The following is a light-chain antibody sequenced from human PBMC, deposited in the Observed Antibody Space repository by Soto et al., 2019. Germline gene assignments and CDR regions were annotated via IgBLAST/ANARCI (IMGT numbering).Light chain of an antibody. J-gene: IGKJ1*01. V-gene: IGKV1-5*03. CDR1: QSISSW. Sequence: DIQMTQSPSTLSASVGDRVTITCRASQSISSWLAWYQQKPGKAPKLLIYKASSLESGVPSRFSGSGSGTEITLPISSLQPGDFATYYCQQYNSYWAFGQGTNVEIK. CDR2: KAS. CDR3: QQYNSYWA.